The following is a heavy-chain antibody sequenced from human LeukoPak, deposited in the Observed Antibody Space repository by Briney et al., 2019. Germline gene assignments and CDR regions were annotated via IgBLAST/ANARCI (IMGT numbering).Heavy chain of an antibody. J-gene: IGHJ4*02. CDR3: ARVQRNYYGSGSYLGAFDY. Sequence: GASVKVSCKASGYTFTSYGISWVRQAPGQGLEWMGWISAYNGNTNYAQKLQGRVTMTTGTSTSTAYMELRSLRSDDTAVYYCARVQRNYYGSGSYLGAFDYWGQGTLVTVSS. CDR1: GYTFTSYG. D-gene: IGHD3-10*01. V-gene: IGHV1-18*01. CDR2: ISAYNGNT.